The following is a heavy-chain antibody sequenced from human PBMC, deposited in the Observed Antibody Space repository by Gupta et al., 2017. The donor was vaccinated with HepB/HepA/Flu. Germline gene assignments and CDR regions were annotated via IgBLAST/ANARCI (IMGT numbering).Heavy chain of an antibody. D-gene: IGHD6-6*01. Sequence: EVQLVESGGGLVQPGGSLRLSCTASGFTFNNYDMHWFRQAPGKGLEWVSAIAVAGDTYYSGSVTGRFTISRENAMDSLYLQLNSLTAGDTAVYYCVREYTSPSGPPYGLDAWGQGTTVTVSS. CDR2: IAVAGDT. J-gene: IGHJ6*02. CDR3: VREYTSPSGPPYGLDA. CDR1: GFTFNNYD. V-gene: IGHV3-13*01.